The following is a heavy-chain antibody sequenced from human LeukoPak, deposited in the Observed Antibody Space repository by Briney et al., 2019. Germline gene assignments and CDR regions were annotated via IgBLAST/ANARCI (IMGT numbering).Heavy chain of an antibody. V-gene: IGHV4-39*07. Sequence: SETLSLTCTVSGGSISSSSYYWGWTRQPPGKGLEWIGSIYYSGSTYYNPSLKSRVTISVDTSKNQFSLRLSSVTAADTAVYYCARGVVVVAARWFDPWGQGTLVTVSS. D-gene: IGHD2-15*01. CDR3: ARGVVVVAARWFDP. CDR1: GGSISSSSYY. CDR2: IYYSGST. J-gene: IGHJ5*02.